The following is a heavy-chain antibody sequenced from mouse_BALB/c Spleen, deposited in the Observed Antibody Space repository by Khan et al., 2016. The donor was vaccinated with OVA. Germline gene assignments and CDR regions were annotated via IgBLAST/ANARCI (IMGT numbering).Heavy chain of an antibody. CDR2: ISNRGTTP. CDR3: AREGDGGGLAY. CDR1: GFTFTDYY. J-gene: IGHJ3*01. D-gene: IGHD1-1*02. V-gene: IGHV5-12*02. Sequence: EVELVESGGGFMQPGGSLTLSCATSGFTFTDYYMYWVRQTPEKRLEWVAYISNRGTTPNYSDTVRGRFTFSRDNAKNTLYLQMSRLKSEDTAMYYCAREGDGGGLAYWGQGTLVTVSA.